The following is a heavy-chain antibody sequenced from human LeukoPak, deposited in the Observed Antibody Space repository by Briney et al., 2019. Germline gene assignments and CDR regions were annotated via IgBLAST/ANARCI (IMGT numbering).Heavy chain of an antibody. Sequence: SETLSLTCTVSGGSISSGSYYWSWIRQPAGKGLEWIGRIYTSGSTNYNPSLKSRVTMSVDTSKNQFSLKLSSVTAADTAVYYCARQSSGYFGPLDYWGQGTLVTVSS. D-gene: IGHD3-22*01. V-gene: IGHV4-61*02. CDR1: GGSISSGSYY. CDR3: ARQSSGYFGPLDY. CDR2: IYTSGST. J-gene: IGHJ4*02.